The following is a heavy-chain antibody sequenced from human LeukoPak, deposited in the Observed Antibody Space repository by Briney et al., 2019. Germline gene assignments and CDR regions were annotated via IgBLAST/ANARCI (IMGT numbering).Heavy chain of an antibody. V-gene: IGHV4-59*08. D-gene: IGHD3-3*01. Sequence: SETLSLTCAVYGGSFSGYYWSWIRQPPGKGLEWIGYIYYSGSTNYNPSLKSRVTISVDTSKNQFSLKLSSVTAADTAVYYCARHPPNDFWSGYYRPSYYFDYWGQGTLVTVSS. CDR3: ARHPPNDFWSGYYRPSYYFDY. CDR1: GGSFSGYY. CDR2: IYYSGST. J-gene: IGHJ4*02.